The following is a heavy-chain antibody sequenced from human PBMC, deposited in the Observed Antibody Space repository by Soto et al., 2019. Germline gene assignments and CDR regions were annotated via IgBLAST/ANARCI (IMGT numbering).Heavy chain of an antibody. CDR2: IYPGDSDT. CDR3: ARSIYCSGGSCEFDY. V-gene: IGHV5-51*01. J-gene: IGHJ4*02. Sequence: GESLKISCKGSGYSFTSYWIGWVRQMPGKGLEWMGIIYPGDSDTRYSPSFQGQVTISADKSISTAYLQWSSLKASDTAMYYCARSIYCSGGSCEFDYWGQGTLVTVSS. D-gene: IGHD2-15*01. CDR1: GYSFTSYW.